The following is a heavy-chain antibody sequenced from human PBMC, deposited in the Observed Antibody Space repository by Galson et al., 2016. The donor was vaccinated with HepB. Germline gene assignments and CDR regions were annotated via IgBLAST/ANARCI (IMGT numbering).Heavy chain of an antibody. CDR1: GDSISSSSHY. D-gene: IGHD3-10*01. Sequence: ETLSLPCTVSGDSISSSSHYWAWIRQPPGKGLEWIGNIYYRGTTYYTPSLTSRVAISVDTSKNQFYLNLSSVTAADTAVYYCARDTFGKDDYWGQGTLVTVSS. J-gene: IGHJ4*02. V-gene: IGHV4-39*02. CDR3: ARDTFGKDDY. CDR2: IYYRGTT.